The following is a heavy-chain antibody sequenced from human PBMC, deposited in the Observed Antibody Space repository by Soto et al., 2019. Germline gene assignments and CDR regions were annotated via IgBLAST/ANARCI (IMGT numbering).Heavy chain of an antibody. D-gene: IGHD4-17*01. V-gene: IGHV2-26*01. CDR3: ARMDGDFKYYALDV. Sequence: SGPTLVNPTETLTLTCTVSGFSLSSGRMGVSWIRQPPGKPLEWLAHFFSDVERSYSASMQSRLTLSTDISGSQVVLTMTNMDPVDTATYYCARMDGDFKYYALDVWGQGTKVTVYS. J-gene: IGHJ6*02. CDR2: FFSDVER. CDR1: GFSLSSGRMG.